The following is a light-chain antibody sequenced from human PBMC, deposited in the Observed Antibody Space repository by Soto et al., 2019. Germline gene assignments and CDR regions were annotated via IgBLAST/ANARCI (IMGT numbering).Light chain of an antibody. J-gene: IGLJ1*01. CDR1: SSDVGSYNL. CDR2: EGS. V-gene: IGLV2-23*01. Sequence: QSALTQPASVSGSPGQSITISCTGTSSDVGSYNLVSWYQQHPGTAPTLMIYEGSKWPSGVSNLFSGSKSGNTASLTISGLQAEDEADYYFCSYAGNSSFVFGNGTKVTVL. CDR3: CSYAGNSSFV.